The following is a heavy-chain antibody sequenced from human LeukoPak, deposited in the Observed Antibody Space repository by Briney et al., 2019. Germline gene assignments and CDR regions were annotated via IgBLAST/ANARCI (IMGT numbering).Heavy chain of an antibody. Sequence: ASVKVSCKASGGTFSSYAISWVRQAPGQGLEWMGRIIPIFGTANYAQKFQGRVTITTDESTSTAYMELSSLRSEDTAVYYCARDLQTRDGYNLFDYWGQGTLVTASS. D-gene: IGHD5-24*01. V-gene: IGHV1-69*05. CDR3: ARDLQTRDGYNLFDY. J-gene: IGHJ4*02. CDR1: GGTFSSYA. CDR2: IIPIFGTA.